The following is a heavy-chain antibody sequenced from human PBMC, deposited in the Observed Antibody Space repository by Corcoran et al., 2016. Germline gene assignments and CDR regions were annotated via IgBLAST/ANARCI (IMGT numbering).Heavy chain of an antibody. CDR2: INPNSGGT. D-gene: IGHD6-19*01. J-gene: IGHJ5*02. CDR3: ARDGSSGWGWFDP. CDR1: GYTFTGYQ. Sequence: QVQLVQSGAEVKKPGASVKVSCKASGYTFTGYQMYWVRQAPGQGLEWMGWINPNSGGTNYAQKFQGWVNMSRDTSISTAYMELNRLRSDDTAVYYCARDGSSGWGWFDPWGQGTLVTVSS. V-gene: IGHV1-2*04.